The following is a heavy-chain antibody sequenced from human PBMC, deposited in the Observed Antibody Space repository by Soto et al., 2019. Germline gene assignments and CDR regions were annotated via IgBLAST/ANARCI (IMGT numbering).Heavy chain of an antibody. CDR3: ASLIEGGVDY. Sequence: QLQLQESGPGLVKPSETLSLTCTVSGGSISSSSYYWGWIRQPPGKGLEWIGSIYYSGSTYYNPSRKSRVTISVDTAKNQFSLKLSSVTAADTAVYYCASLIEGGVDYWGQGTLVTVSS. CDR2: IYYSGST. J-gene: IGHJ4*02. CDR1: GGSISSSSYY. V-gene: IGHV4-39*01. D-gene: IGHD2-8*01.